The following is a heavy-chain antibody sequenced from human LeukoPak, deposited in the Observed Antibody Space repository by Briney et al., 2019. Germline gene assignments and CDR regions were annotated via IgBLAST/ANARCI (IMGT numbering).Heavy chain of an antibody. Sequence: PSETLSLTCTVSGGSISSYYWSWIRQPPGKGLEWIGYIYYSGSANYNPSLKSRVTISVDTSKNQFSLKLSSVTAADTAVYYCARPHLSSWYGAFDIWGQGTMVTVSS. J-gene: IGHJ3*02. CDR1: GGSISSYY. CDR3: ARPHLSSWYGAFDI. D-gene: IGHD6-13*01. V-gene: IGHV4-59*01. CDR2: IYYSGSA.